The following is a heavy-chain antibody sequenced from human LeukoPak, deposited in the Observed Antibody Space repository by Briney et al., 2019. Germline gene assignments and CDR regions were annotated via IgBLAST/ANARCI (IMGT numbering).Heavy chain of an antibody. CDR1: GFTFSSYA. D-gene: IGHD3-10*01. J-gene: IGHJ4*02. V-gene: IGHV3-23*01. CDR3: AREHYYGSGSYRDFDY. CDR2: IGASGTDT. Sequence: GGSLRLSCAASGFTFSSYAMSWVRQAPGKGLEWVSAIGASGTDTYYADSVKGRLTISRDNSETTPYLQMSSLRAEDTAVYYCAREHYYGSGSYRDFDYWGQGTLVTVSS.